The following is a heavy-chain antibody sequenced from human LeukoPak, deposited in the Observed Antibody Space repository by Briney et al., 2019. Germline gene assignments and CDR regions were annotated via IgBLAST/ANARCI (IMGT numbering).Heavy chain of an antibody. D-gene: IGHD1-1*01. Sequence: PSETLSLTCTVSGGSVSSGSYYWSWIRQPPGKGLEWIGYIYYSGSTNYNPSLKSRVTISVDTSKNQFSLKLSSVTAADTAVYYCARVGGTNYYYYGMDVWGQGTTVTVSS. CDR3: ARVGGTNYYYYGMDV. CDR2: IYYSGST. V-gene: IGHV4-61*01. J-gene: IGHJ6*02. CDR1: GGSVSSGSYY.